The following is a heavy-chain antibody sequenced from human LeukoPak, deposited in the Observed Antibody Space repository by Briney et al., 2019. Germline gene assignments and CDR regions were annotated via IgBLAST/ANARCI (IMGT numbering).Heavy chain of an antibody. CDR3: ARGPRALLH. J-gene: IGHJ4*02. Sequence: KASQTLSLTCVISGDSVSSNSAAWNWIRQSPSRGLEWLGRTYYRSKWYSYSAVSVKSRIIINPDTSKNQFSLQLNSVTPEDTAVYYCARGPRALLHWGQGILVTVSS. CDR2: TYYRSKWYS. CDR1: GDSVSSNSAA. V-gene: IGHV6-1*01.